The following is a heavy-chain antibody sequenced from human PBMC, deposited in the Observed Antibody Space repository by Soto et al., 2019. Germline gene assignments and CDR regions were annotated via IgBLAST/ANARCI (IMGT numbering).Heavy chain of an antibody. CDR2: IYYSGST. Sequence: PSETLSLTCTVSGGSISSGGYYWSWIRQHPGKGLEWIGYIYYSGSTYYNPSLKSRVTISVDTSKNQFSLKLSSVTAADTAVYYCARDRTPGYSSGHDAFDIWGQGTTVT. J-gene: IGHJ3*02. V-gene: IGHV4-31*02. CDR1: GGSISSGGYY. CDR3: ARDRTPGYSSGHDAFDI. D-gene: IGHD6-19*01.